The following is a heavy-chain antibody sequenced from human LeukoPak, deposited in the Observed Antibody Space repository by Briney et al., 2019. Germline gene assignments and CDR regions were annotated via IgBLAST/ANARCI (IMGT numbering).Heavy chain of an antibody. CDR2: IYYSGST. Sequence: PSETLSLTCTVSGGSISSGGYYWSWIRQHPGKGLEWIGYIYYSGSTYCNPSLKSRVTISVDTSKNQFSLKLSSVTAADTAVYYCARGPFYPYYYDSSGYYDYWGQGTLVTVSS. CDR3: ARGPFYPYYYDSSGYYDY. D-gene: IGHD3-22*01. J-gene: IGHJ4*02. CDR1: GGSISSGGYY. V-gene: IGHV4-31*03.